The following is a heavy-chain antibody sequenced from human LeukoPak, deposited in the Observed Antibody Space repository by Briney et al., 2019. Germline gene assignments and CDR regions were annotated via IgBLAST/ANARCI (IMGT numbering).Heavy chain of an antibody. V-gene: IGHV1-8*01. Sequence: ASVKVSCKASGYTFTSYDINWVRQATGQGLEWMGWMNPNSGNTGYAQKFQGRVTMTRNTSISTAYMELSSLRSEDTAVYYCARGTTYFGPSERVVDPWGQGTLVTVSS. CDR1: GYTFTSYD. D-gene: IGHD1-7*01. J-gene: IGHJ5*02. CDR3: ARGTTYFGPSERVVDP. CDR2: MNPNSGNT.